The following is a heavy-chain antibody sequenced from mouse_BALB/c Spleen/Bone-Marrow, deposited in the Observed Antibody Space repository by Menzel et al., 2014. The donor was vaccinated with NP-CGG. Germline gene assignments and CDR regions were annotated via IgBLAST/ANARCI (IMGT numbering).Heavy chain of an antibody. Sequence: LVESGGGLMKPGGSLQLSCTTSGFTFSSYAMSWVRQTPEKRLEWVAVISSGGSDTYYPDSVKGRFTVSRDNAKNTLYLQMSSRRFYDTARYYCAGRSFLRASMDYWGQGTSVTVSS. CDR2: ISSGGSDT. CDR3: AGRSFLRASMDY. CDR1: GFTFSSYA. V-gene: IGHV5-9-3*01. D-gene: IGHD3-2*02. J-gene: IGHJ4*01.